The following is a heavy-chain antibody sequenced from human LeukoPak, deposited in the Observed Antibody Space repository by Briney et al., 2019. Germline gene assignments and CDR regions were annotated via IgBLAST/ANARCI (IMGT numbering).Heavy chain of an antibody. CDR2: ISAYNGNT. D-gene: IGHD3-3*01. V-gene: IGHV1-18*01. CDR3: ARVLRFFEWFNWLDP. J-gene: IGHJ5*02. CDR1: GYTFTSYG. Sequence: ASVKVSCKASGYTFTSYGISWVRQAPGQGLEWMGWISAYNGNTNYAQKLQGRVTMTTDTSTSTAYMELRSLRSDDTAVYYCARVLRFFEWFNWLDPWGQGTLVTVSS.